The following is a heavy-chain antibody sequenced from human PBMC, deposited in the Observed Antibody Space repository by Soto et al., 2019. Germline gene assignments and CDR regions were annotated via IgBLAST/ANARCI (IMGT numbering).Heavy chain of an antibody. CDR1: GFTFISYA. CDR2: ISGSGGST. D-gene: IGHD3-10*01. CDR3: AKDPLWFGESGAFDI. J-gene: IGHJ3*02. V-gene: IGHV3-23*01. Sequence: WGSLRLSCAASGFTFISYAIIFFRHSAVKGLEWVSAISGSGGSTYYADSVKGRFTISRDNSKNTLYLQMNSLRAEDTAVYYCAKDPLWFGESGAFDIWGQGTMVTVSS.